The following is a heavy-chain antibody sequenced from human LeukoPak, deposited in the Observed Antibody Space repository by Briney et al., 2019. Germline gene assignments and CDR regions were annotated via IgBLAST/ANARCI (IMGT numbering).Heavy chain of an antibody. V-gene: IGHV1-8*03. Sequence: ASVKVSCKASGYTFTSYDINWVRQATGQGLEWMGWMNPNIGNTGYAQKFQGRVTITRNTSISTAYMELSSLRSEDTAVYYCGGGRIVAGLSAFDIWGQGAMVTVSS. CDR2: MNPNIGNT. CDR3: GGGRIVAGLSAFDI. D-gene: IGHD6-25*01. CDR1: GYTFTSYD. J-gene: IGHJ3*02.